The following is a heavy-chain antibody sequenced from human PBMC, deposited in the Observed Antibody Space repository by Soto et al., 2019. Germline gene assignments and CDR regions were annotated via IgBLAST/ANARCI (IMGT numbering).Heavy chain of an antibody. CDR2: VYYEGSNK. Sequence: PGRSLRLSCAASGFTFSSYGMHWVRQAPGKGLEWVAVVYYEGSNKYYADSVKGRFTISRDNSKNTLYLQMNSLRAEDTAVYYCARDLSAGPFDYWGQGTLVTVSS. J-gene: IGHJ4*02. D-gene: IGHD6-13*01. V-gene: IGHV3-33*01. CDR3: ARDLSAGPFDY. CDR1: GFTFSSYG.